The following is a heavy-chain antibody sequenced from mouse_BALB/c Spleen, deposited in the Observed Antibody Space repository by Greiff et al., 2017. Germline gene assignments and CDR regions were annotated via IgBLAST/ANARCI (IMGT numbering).Heavy chain of an antibody. CDR2: LDPSDSET. CDR1: GYTFTSYW. D-gene: IGHD3-1*01. J-gene: IGHJ2*01. V-gene: IGHV1-69*02. CDR3: AREGSSGYDYFDY. Sequence: QVHVKQPGAELVKPGAPVKLSCKASGYTFTSYWMNWVQQRPGRGLEWIGRLDPSDSETHYNQKFKDKATLTVDKSSSTAYIQLSSLTSEDSAVYYCAREGSSGYDYFDYWGQGTTLTVSS.